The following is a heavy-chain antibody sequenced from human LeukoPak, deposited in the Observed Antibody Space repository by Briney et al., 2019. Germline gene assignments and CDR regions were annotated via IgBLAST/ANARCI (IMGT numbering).Heavy chain of an antibody. CDR1: GYTFTSYA. Sequence: ASVKVSCKASGYTFTSYAMHWVRQAPGQRLEWMGWINAGNGNTKYPQKFQGRVTITRDTSASTAYMELSSLRSEDTAVYYCARDIAARRAFDYWGQGTLVTVSS. V-gene: IGHV1-3*01. J-gene: IGHJ4*02. CDR3: ARDIAARRAFDY. CDR2: INAGNGNT. D-gene: IGHD6-6*01.